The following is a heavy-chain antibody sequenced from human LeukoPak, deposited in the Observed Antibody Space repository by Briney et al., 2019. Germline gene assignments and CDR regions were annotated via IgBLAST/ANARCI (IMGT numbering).Heavy chain of an antibody. CDR2: IYYSGST. D-gene: IGHD1-1*01. CDR1: GGSISSYY. Sequence: PSETLSLTCTVSGGSISSYYWSWIRQPPGKGLEWIGYIYYSGSTNYNPSLKSRVTISVDTSKNQFSLKLSPVTAADTAVYYCARDTHNWNDRAFDIWGQGKMVTVSS. V-gene: IGHV4-59*01. J-gene: IGHJ3*02. CDR3: ARDTHNWNDRAFDI.